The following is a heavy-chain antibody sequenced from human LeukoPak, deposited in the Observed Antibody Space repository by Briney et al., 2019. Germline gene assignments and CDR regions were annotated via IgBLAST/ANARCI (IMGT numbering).Heavy chain of an antibody. CDR3: ARHQFEVNY. D-gene: IGHD3-16*01. V-gene: IGHV4-38-2*02. Sequence: SETLSLTCTVSGYSIRSGFYWGWIRQPPGKGLEWIGELNHSGSTNYNPSLKSRVTISVDTSKNQFSLKLSSVTAADTAVYYCARHQFEVNYWGQGTLVTVSS. CDR2: LNHSGST. J-gene: IGHJ4*02. CDR1: GYSIRSGFY.